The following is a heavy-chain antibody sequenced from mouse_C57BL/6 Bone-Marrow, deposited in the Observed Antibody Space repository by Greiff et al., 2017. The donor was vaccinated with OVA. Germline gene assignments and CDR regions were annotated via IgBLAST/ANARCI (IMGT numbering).Heavy chain of an antibody. V-gene: IGHV1-19*01. J-gene: IGHJ2*01. CDR3: ARSRSRSDY. Sequence: EVQLQQSGPVLVKPGASVKMSCKASGYTFTDYYMNWVKQSHGKSLEWIGVINPYNGGTSYNQKFKGKATLTVDKSSSTAYMELNSLTSEDSAVYYCARSRSRSDYWGQGTTLTVSS. CDR1: GYTFTDYY. CDR2: INPYNGGT.